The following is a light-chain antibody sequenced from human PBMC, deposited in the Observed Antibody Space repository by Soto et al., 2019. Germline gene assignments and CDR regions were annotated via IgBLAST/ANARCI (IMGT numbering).Light chain of an antibody. V-gene: IGLV2-23*01. Sequence: QSALTQPASGSGSPGQSITISCTGTSSDVGSYNLVSWYQQHPGKAPKLMIYEGSKRPSGVSNRFSGSKSGNTASLTISGLQAEDEADYYCCSYAGSSTVVFGGGTKRTVL. J-gene: IGLJ2*01. CDR3: CSYAGSSTVV. CDR2: EGS. CDR1: SSDVGSYNL.